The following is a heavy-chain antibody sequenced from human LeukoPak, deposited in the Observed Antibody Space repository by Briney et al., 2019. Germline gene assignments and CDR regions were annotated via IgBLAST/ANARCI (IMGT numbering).Heavy chain of an antibody. CDR3: ARVGKKLYAFDV. D-gene: IGHD4-23*01. CDR2: VSYSGIT. Sequence: PSETLSLTCSVSGGSLSNYFWTWIRQPPGKGLEWIGYVSYSGITNYNPSLKSRVTMSTDTSKNQFSLKLNSVTAADTAVYYCARVGKKLYAFDVWGQGTMFTVSP. CDR1: GGSLSNYF. J-gene: IGHJ3*01. V-gene: IGHV4-59*01.